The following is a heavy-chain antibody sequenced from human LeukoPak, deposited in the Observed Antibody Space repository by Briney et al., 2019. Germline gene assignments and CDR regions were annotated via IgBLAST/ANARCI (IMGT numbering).Heavy chain of an antibody. CDR1: GYIFTSYW. J-gene: IGHJ5*02. D-gene: IGHD2/OR15-2a*01. CDR3: ARCNEAWFDP. V-gene: IGHV5-51*01. CDR2: IYPGDSDT. Sequence: GGSREISCQGSGYIFTSYWIGGVRQLPGKGLEWMGIIYPGDSDTRYSPSFQGQVTISADKSISTAYLQWSSLKASDTAMYYCARCNEAWFDPWGQGTLVTVSS.